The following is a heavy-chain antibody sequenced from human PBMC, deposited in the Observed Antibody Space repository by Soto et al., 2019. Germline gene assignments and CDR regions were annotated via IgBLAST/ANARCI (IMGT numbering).Heavy chain of an antibody. V-gene: IGHV4-61*01. CDR1: GGSVSSGSYY. CDR2: IYYSGST. J-gene: IGHJ4*02. Sequence: TSETLSLTCTVSGGSVSSGSYYWSWIRQPPGKGLEWIGYIYYSGSTNYNPSLKSRVTISVDTSKNQFSLKLSSVTAADTAVYYCARVSMIVVVTLWGQGTLVTVSS. CDR3: ARVSMIVVVTL. D-gene: IGHD3-22*01.